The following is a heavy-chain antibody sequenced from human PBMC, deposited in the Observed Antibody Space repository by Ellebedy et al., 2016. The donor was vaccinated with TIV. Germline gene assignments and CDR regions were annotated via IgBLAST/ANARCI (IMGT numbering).Heavy chain of an antibody. CDR2: IYHSGST. D-gene: IGHD7-27*01. CDR1: GGSISSSNW. CDR3: ARGCLLGKVDYFDY. Sequence: SETLSLXXAVSGGSISSSNWWSWVRQPPGKGLEWIGEIYHSGSTNYNPSLKSRVTISVDKSKNQFSLKLSSVTAADTAVYYCARGCLLGKVDYFDYWGQGTLVTVSS. J-gene: IGHJ4*02. V-gene: IGHV4-4*02.